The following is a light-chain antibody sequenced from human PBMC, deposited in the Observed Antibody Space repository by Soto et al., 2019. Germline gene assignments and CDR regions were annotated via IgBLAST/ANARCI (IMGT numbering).Light chain of an antibody. CDR1: QSLLHSNGYNY. J-gene: IGKJ1*01. V-gene: IGKV2-28*01. CDR2: LGS. CDR3: MQALQTPWT. Sequence: DIVMTQSPLSLPVTPGEPASISCRSSQSLLHSNGYNYLDWYLQKPGQSPQLLIYLGSNRASGVPDRFSGSESGKDFTLKISRVEAEDVGIYYCMQALQTPWTFGQGTKVEI.